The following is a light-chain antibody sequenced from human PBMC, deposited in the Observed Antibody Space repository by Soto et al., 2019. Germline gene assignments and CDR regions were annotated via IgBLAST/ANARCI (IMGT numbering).Light chain of an antibody. V-gene: IGLV2-14*01. CDR3: SSYTTRSTWV. CDR1: SSDVGGYNY. CDR2: EVS. Sequence: QSAPTQPASVSGSPGQSITISCTGTSSDVGGYNYVSWYQQEPGKAPKLMIYEVSNRPSGVSDRFSGSKSGTTASLTISGLQSEDEADYYCSSYTTRSTWVFGGATNLTVL. J-gene: IGLJ3*02.